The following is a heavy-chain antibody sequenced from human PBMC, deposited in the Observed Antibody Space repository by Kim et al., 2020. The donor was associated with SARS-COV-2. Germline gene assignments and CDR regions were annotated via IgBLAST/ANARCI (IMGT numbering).Heavy chain of an antibody. CDR2: IYYSGST. CDR3: ARSWNYDVLAYYYYYGMDV. CDR1: GGSISSSSYY. Sequence: SETLSLTCTVSGGSISSSSYYWGWIRQPPGKGLEWIGSIYYSGSTYYNPSLKSRVTISVDTSKNQFSLKLSSVTAADTAVYYCARSWNYDVLAYYYYYGMDVWGQGTTVTVSS. J-gene: IGHJ6*02. D-gene: IGHD1-7*01. V-gene: IGHV4-39*07.